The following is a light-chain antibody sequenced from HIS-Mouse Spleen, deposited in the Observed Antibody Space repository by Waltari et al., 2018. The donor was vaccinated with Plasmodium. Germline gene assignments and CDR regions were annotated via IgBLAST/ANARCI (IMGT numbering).Light chain of an antibody. CDR3: QQYNNWSFT. V-gene: IGKV3-15*01. Sequence: DIVMTQSPATLSVSPGERATLSCRASQSVSSNLACYQQKPGQAPRLLIYGASTRATGIPARFSGSGSGTEFTLTISSLQSEDFAVYYCQQYNNWSFTFGPGTKVDIK. CDR2: GAS. J-gene: IGKJ3*01. CDR1: QSVSSN.